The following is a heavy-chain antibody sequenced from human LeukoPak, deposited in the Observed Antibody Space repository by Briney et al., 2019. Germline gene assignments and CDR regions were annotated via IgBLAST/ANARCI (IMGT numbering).Heavy chain of an antibody. CDR3: VKVTPAGFVDH. V-gene: IGHV3-9*01. CDR1: GFTFDDYA. CDR2: IGWNSGGI. J-gene: IGHJ4*02. Sequence: GGSLRLSCAASGFTFDDYAMHWVRQAPGEGLEWVSGIGWNSGGIVYADSVKGRFTISRDNAKNSLYLQMNSLGAEDTALYYCVKVTPAGFVDHWGQGTLVTVSS. D-gene: IGHD6-13*01.